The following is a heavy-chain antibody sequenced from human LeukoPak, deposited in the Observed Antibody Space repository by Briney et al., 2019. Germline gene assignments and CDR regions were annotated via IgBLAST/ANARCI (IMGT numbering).Heavy chain of an antibody. D-gene: IGHD3-22*01. J-gene: IGHJ4*02. Sequence: ASVKVSCKASGYTFTSYGISWVRQAPGQGLEWMGWISAYNGNTNYAQKLQGRVTMTTDTSTSTAYMELRSLRSDDTAVYYCARGSDYYDSSGYYSFDYWGQGTLVTVSS. CDR1: GYTFTSYG. CDR3: ARGSDYYDSSGYYSFDY. V-gene: IGHV1-18*01. CDR2: ISAYNGNT.